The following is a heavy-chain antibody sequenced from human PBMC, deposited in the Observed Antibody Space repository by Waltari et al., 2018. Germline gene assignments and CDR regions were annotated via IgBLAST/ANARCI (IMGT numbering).Heavy chain of an antibody. CDR3: ARESARWKGYSDYDWGY. Sequence: QVLLVQSGAEVKKSGASVKVSCKASGYTFTNFFLHWLRQAPGQGLEWMGRLNPSTGGTDYAQRFQGRLNLTRDTSINTAFLELNTVTSGDTGVYYCARESARWKGYSDYDWGYWGQGTLVTVSS. J-gene: IGHJ4*02. CDR1: GYTFTNFF. D-gene: IGHD5-12*01. CDR2: LNPSTGGT. V-gene: IGHV1-2*05.